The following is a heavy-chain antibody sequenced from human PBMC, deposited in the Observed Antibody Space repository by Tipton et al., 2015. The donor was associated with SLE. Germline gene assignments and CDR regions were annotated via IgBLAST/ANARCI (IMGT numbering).Heavy chain of an antibody. D-gene: IGHD5-12*01. CDR2: IHYSGST. V-gene: IGHV4-59*08. CDR1: SGSISSHH. Sequence: TLSLTCTVSSGSISSHHWNWIRQPPGKGLEWIGDIHYSGSTNYNPSHKSRVTMSVDTSKNQFSLELRSVTAADTAVYYCARGGVGGYDYFDFWGQGTLVTVSS. J-gene: IGHJ4*02. CDR3: ARGGVGGYDYFDF.